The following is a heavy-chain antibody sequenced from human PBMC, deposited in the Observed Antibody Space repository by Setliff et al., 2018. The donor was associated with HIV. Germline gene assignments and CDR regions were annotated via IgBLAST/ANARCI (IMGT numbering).Heavy chain of an antibody. CDR1: GGSISSSSYY. J-gene: IGHJ4*02. CDR2: IYYSGST. D-gene: IGHD3-10*01. CDR3: VRQKGNNYWAFDS. Sequence: SETLSLTCTVSGGSISSSSYYWGWIRQPPGKGLEWIGSIYYSGSTYYNPSLKSRVTITVAPSKNQFSLKVTSVTAADVAVYYCVRQKGNNYWAFDSWGQGSLVTVSS. V-gene: IGHV4-39*01.